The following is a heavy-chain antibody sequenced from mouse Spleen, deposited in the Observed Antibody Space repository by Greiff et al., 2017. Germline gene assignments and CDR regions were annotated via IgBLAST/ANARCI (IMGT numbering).Heavy chain of an antibody. CDR3: ARDDRYEAMDY. V-gene: IGHV7-1*01. J-gene: IGHJ4*01. CDR1: GFTFSDFY. D-gene: IGHD2-14*01. CDR2: SRNKANDYTT. Sequence: EVKVVESGGGLVQSGRSLRLSCATSGFTFSDFYMEWVRQAPGKGLEWIAASRNKANDYTTEYSASVKGRFIVSRDTSQSILYLQMNALRAEDTAIYYCARDDRYEAMDYWGQGTSVTVSS.